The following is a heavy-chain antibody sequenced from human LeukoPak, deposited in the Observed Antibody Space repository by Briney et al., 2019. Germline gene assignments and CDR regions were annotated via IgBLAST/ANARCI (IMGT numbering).Heavy chain of an antibody. CDR2: ISSSSSTI. CDR1: GFTFSSYS. J-gene: IGHJ4*02. D-gene: IGHD1-26*01. CDR3: ARGEWERRSYYFDY. Sequence: GGSLRLSCAASGFTFSSYSMNWVRQAPGKGLEWVSYISSSSSTIYYADSVKGRFTISRDNAKNSLYLQMNSLRAEDTAVYYCARGEWERRSYYFDYWGQGTLVTVSS. V-gene: IGHV3-48*01.